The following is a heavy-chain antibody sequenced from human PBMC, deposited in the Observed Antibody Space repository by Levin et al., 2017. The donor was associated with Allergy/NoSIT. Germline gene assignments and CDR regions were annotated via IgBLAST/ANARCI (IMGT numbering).Heavy chain of an antibody. Sequence: SETLSLTCAVSGDSIDRSHWWSWVRQSPEKGLEWIGEIYHSGTTNYNPSLKSRVTISVDKSKNHFSLKLSSVTAADTAVYYCARCPAGSSSRYFDLWGRGTQVTVSS. CDR2: IYHSGTT. D-gene: IGHD2-2*01. CDR3: ARCPAGSSSRYFDL. J-gene: IGHJ2*01. CDR1: GDSIDRSHW. V-gene: IGHV4-4*02.